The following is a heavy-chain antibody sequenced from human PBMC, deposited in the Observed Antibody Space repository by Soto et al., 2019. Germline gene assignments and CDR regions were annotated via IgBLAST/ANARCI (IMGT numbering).Heavy chain of an antibody. CDR1: GFTFSCSA. D-gene: IGHD6-19*01. CDR2: IRSKANSYAT. V-gene: IGHV3-73*01. J-gene: IGHJ4*02. Sequence: PGGSLRLSCAASGFTFSCSAMHWVRQASGKGLEWVGRIRSKANSYATAYAASVKGRFTISRDDSKNTAYLQMNSLKTEDTAVYXCTRPGGGSSGWYRGDYWGPGTLVTVSS. CDR3: TRPGGGSSGWYRGDY.